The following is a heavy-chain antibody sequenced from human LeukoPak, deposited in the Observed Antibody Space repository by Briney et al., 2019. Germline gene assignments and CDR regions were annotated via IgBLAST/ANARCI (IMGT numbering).Heavy chain of an antibody. V-gene: IGHV4-34*01. CDR1: GGSFSGYY. J-gene: IGHJ5*02. Sequence: PSETLSLTCAVYGGSFSGYYWSWIRQPPGKGLEWIGEINHSGGTNYNPSLKSRVTISVDTSKNQFSLKLSSVTAADTAVYYCAREYIRYSNYGVGFDPWGQGTLVTVSS. CDR2: INHSGGT. D-gene: IGHD4-11*01. CDR3: AREYIRYSNYGVGFDP.